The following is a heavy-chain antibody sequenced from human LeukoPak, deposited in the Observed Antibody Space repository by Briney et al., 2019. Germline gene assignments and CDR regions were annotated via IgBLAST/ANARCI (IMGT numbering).Heavy chain of an antibody. CDR1: GGSISSGSYY. CDR3: ARRRLRGGFFQGAALFDP. V-gene: IGHV4-61*02. Sequence: SQTLSLTCTVSGGSISSGSYYWSWIRQPAGKGLEWIGRIYTSGSTNYNPSIKSRVTISVDTSKNLFSLKLSSVTAADTAVYYCARRRLRGGFFQGAALFDPWGQGTLVTVSS. J-gene: IGHJ5*02. D-gene: IGHD3-10*01. CDR2: IYTSGST.